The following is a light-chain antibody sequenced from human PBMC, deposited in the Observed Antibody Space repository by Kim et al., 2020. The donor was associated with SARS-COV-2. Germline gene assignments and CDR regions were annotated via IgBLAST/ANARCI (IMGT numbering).Light chain of an antibody. V-gene: IGKV1-33*01. CDR1: QDISNY. CDR3: QLYGSLPHT. CDR2: DAS. J-gene: IGKJ4*01. Sequence: DIQMTQSPSSLSASVGDRVTITCQASQDISNYLIWYQHKPGKAPKLLIYDASNLETGVPSRFSGSGSGTHFTFTISSLQPEDIATYFCQLYGSLPHTFGGGT.